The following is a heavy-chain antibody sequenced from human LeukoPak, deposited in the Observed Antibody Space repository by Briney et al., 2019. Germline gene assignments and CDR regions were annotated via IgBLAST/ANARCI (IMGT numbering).Heavy chain of an antibody. D-gene: IGHD2-2*01. CDR1: GGSVTTSSFY. CDR2: IYYSGIT. CDR3: AKSGPAAGRPDAFDI. Sequence: SETLSLTRTLSGGSVTTSSFYWAWIRQPPGKGLECIGTIYYSGITYYHSSLKSRVTISVDTSKNQFSLKLNSVTAADTAVYFCAKSGPAAGRPDAFDIWGQGTMVTVSS. J-gene: IGHJ3*02. V-gene: IGHV4-39*07.